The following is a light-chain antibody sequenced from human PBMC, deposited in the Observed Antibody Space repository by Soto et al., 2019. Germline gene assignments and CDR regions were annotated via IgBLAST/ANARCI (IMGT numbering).Light chain of an antibody. CDR2: GAS. CDR3: QQYNSWPT. V-gene: IGKV3-15*01. CDR1: HSISTN. J-gene: IGKJ4*01. Sequence: EIIMTQSPATLSVSPGEGATLSCRTSHSISTNLAWYQHKRGQSPRLLVYGASTSATGVPARFSGSGSGAEFTLSISSLQSEDFAVYYCQQYNSWPTFGGGTKVDIK.